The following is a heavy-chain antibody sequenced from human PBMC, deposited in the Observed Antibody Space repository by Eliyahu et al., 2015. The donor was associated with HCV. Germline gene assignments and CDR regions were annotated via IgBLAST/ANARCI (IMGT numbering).Heavy chain of an antibody. CDR1: GFXFXXXD. J-gene: IGHJ2*01. D-gene: IGHD3-10*01. CDR3: ARDKTHGSGTFPDWYFDL. V-gene: IGHV3-13*01. Sequence: EVQLVESGGGLVQPGGSLRLSCAASGFXFXXXDMHWVRQSTGKGLEWVASIGTIGDTFYSDSVKGRFTMSRENAKNSLYLQMNSLRAGDTAVYYCARDKTHGSGTFPDWYFDLWGRGTLVTVSS. CDR2: IGTIGDT.